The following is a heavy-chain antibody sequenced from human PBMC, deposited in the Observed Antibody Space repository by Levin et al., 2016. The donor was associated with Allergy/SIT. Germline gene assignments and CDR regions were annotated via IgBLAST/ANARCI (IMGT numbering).Heavy chain of an antibody. Sequence: SETLSLTCTVSGDSISRYHWAWIRQPAGKGLEWIGRTYVAGSTDYIPSLKSRVTMSIDTSRMQFSLKLRSVTAADTAVYYCARVGTVTTVGYYYYYYGLDVWGQGTTVTVSS. CDR1: GDSISRYH. CDR3: ARVGTVTTVGYYYYYYGLDV. V-gene: IGHV4-4*07. J-gene: IGHJ6*02. D-gene: IGHD4-17*01. CDR2: TYVAGST.